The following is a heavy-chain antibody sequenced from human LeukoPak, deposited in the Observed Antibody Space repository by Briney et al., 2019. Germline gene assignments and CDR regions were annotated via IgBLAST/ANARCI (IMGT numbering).Heavy chain of an antibody. J-gene: IGHJ3*02. CDR2: IYYSGST. CDR3: ARHEETLYALDAFDI. D-gene: IGHD2-8*01. CDR1: GGSISSSSYY. V-gene: IGHV4-39*01. Sequence: PSETLSLTCTVSGGSISSSSYYWGWIRQPPGKGLEWIGSIYYSGSTYYNPSLKSRVTISVDTSKNQFSLKLSSVTAADTAVYYCARHEETLYALDAFDIWGQGTMVTVSS.